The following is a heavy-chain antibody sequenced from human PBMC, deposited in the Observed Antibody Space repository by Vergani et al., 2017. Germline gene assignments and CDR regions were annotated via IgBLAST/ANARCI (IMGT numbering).Heavy chain of an antibody. D-gene: IGHD6-13*01. CDR3: AREVQIEQQLVRKLGYYYYGMDV. J-gene: IGHJ6*02. V-gene: IGHV4-4*07. Sequence: QVQLQESGPGLVKPSETLSLTCTVSGGSISSYYWSWIRQPAGKGLEWIGRIYTSGSTNYNPSLKSRVTMSVDTSKNQFSLKLSSVTAADTAVYYCAREVQIEQQLVRKLGYYYYGMDVWGQGTTVTVSS. CDR1: GGSISSYY. CDR2: IYTSGST.